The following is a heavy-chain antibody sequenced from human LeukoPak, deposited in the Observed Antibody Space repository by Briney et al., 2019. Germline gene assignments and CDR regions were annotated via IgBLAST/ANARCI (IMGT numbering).Heavy chain of an antibody. V-gene: IGHV3-23*01. CDR3: ARVEKYSGSYFDY. CDR2: ISGSGGST. Sequence: GGSLRLSCAASGFTFSSYAMSWVRQAPGKGLEWVSAISGSGGSTYYADSVKGRFTISRHNSKNTLYLQMNSLRAEDTAVYYCARVEKYSGSYFDYWGQGTLVTVSS. J-gene: IGHJ4*02. CDR1: GFTFSSYA. D-gene: IGHD1-26*01.